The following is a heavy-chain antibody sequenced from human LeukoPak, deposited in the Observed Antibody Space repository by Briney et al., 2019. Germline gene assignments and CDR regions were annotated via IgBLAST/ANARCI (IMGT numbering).Heavy chain of an antibody. V-gene: IGHV1-8*01. CDR3: LLLIAVAGIDP. J-gene: IGHJ5*02. D-gene: IGHD6-19*01. Sequence: GASVKVSCKASGYTFTSYDINWVRQATGQGLEWMGWMNPNSGNTGYAQKFQGRVTMTRNTPIGTAYMELSSLRSEDTAVYYCLLLIAVAGIDPWGQGTLVTVSS. CDR2: MNPNSGNT. CDR1: GYTFTSYD.